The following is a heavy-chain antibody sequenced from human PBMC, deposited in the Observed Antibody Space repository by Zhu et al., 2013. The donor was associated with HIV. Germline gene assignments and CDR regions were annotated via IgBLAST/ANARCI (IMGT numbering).Heavy chain of an antibody. V-gene: IGHV1-8*03. CDR1: GYTFTSYY. D-gene: IGHD5-18*01. Sequence: QVQLVQSGAEVKKPGASVKVSCKASGYTFTSYYMHWVRQATGQGLEWMGWMNPNSGNTGYAQKFQGRVTITRNTSISTAYMELSSLRSEDTAVYYCARSGGTAMPADYYYYLDVVGQRDHGHRLL. J-gene: IGHJ6*03. CDR2: MNPNSGNT. CDR3: ARSGGTAMPADYYYYLDV.